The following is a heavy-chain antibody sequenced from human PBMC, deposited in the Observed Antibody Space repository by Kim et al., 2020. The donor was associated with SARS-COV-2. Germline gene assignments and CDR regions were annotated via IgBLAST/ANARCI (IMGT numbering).Heavy chain of an antibody. CDR2: ISAYNGNT. V-gene: IGHV1-18*01. CDR1: GYTFTSYG. CDR3: ARDLVPLVDILTGTGGY. Sequence: ASVKVSCKASGYTFTSYGISWVRQAPGQGLEWMGWISAYNGNTNYAQKLQGRVTMTTDTSTSTAYMELRSLRSDDTAVYYCARDLVPLVDILTGTGGYWGQGTLVTVSS. D-gene: IGHD3-9*01. J-gene: IGHJ4*02.